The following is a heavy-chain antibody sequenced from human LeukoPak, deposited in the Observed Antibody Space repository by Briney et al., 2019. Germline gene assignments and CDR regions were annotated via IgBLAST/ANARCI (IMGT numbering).Heavy chain of an antibody. D-gene: IGHD2-2*01. V-gene: IGHV3-7*03. Sequence: GGCLGLSCAASGFTFSRYWMSWVRQAPGKGVGGGANIKQDGREKYYADSVKVRFTISRDNAKNSLYLQMNSLRAEDTAVYYCARDPVPAANTNAFDTWGQGTMVTVSS. CDR3: ARDPVPAANTNAFDT. J-gene: IGHJ3*02. CDR1: GFTFSRYW. CDR2: IKQDGREK.